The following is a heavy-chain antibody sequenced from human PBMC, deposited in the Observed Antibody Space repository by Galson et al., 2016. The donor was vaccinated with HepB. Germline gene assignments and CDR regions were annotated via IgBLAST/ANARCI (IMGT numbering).Heavy chain of an antibody. CDR3: ARDDSGGWYGFHYGMDV. CDR1: GASISGYY. Sequence: ETLSLTCTVSGASISGYYLSWLRQPPGKGLEWIGYIYYSGRTNYNPSLKGRVTISVDTSKNQFSLKLSSVTAADTAVYYCARDDSGGWYGFHYGMDVWGQGTTVTVSS. V-gene: IGHV4-59*01. J-gene: IGHJ6*02. D-gene: IGHD6-19*01. CDR2: IYYSGRT.